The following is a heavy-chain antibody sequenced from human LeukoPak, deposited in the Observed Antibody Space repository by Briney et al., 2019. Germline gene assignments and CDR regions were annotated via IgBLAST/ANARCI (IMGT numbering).Heavy chain of an antibody. J-gene: IGHJ4*02. CDR3: ASAPRQGSIGGLDY. Sequence: PSETLSLTCTVSGGSVSSSRYFWGWIRQPPGKGLEWIGVIYYTGTTYYNPSLRSRVTISVDTSKNHFSLKLSSVTAADTALYYCASAPRQGSIGGLDYWGQGTLVTVSS. D-gene: IGHD3-16*01. CDR2: IYYTGTT. V-gene: IGHV4-39*02. CDR1: GGSVSSSRYF.